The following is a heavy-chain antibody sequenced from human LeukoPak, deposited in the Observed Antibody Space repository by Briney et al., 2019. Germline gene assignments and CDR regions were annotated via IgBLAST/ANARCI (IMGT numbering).Heavy chain of an antibody. D-gene: IGHD1-26*01. V-gene: IGHV3-23*01. CDR1: GFTFRSYA. CDR3: AKMKGHPLPKYYMDV. Sequence: GGSLRLSCVVSGFTFRSYAMTWVRQAPGKGLEWVSAIGGSGANTYYADSVKGRFTISRDNSKNTLYLEMNSLRAEDTAIYYCAKMKGHPLPKYYMDVWGQGTTVTVSS. CDR2: IGGSGANT. J-gene: IGHJ6*01.